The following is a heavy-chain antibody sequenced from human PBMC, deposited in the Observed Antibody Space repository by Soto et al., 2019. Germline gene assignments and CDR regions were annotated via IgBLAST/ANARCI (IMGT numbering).Heavy chain of an antibody. CDR3: SSYRSGWSLEH. Sequence: EVQVVESGGGLVKPGGSLRLSCEASGFIFSYAWMTWVRQAPGKGLEWVGRIKSKTDGGTTDYAAPVKGRFTIARDDSQNTVYLQMNSLKSEDTAVYYCSSYRSGWSLEHWGQGTLVTVSS. D-gene: IGHD6-19*01. CDR1: GFIFSYAW. V-gene: IGHV3-15*01. CDR2: IKSKTDGGTT. J-gene: IGHJ4*02.